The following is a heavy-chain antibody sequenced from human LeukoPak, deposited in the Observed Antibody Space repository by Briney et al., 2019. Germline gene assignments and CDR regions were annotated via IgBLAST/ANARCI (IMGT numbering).Heavy chain of an antibody. CDR2: ISTHNGYT. CDR3: ARVQLGSYYTFDY. J-gene: IGHJ4*02. V-gene: IGHV1-18*01. D-gene: IGHD3-10*01. CDR1: GGTFSSYA. Sequence: ASVKVSCKASGGTFSSYALSWVRQAPGQGLEWVGWISTHNGYTNYAQNLQGRVTMTTDTSTSTAYMELRSLSSDDTAVYYCARVQLGSYYTFDYWGQGTLVTVSS.